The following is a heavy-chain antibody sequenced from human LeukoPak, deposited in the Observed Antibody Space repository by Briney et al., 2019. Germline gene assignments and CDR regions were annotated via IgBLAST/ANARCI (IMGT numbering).Heavy chain of an antibody. Sequence: PGGSPRLSCAASGFTFSDHYMDWVRQAPGKGLEWVGRIRNKVNSYSTEYAASVKGRYTISRDDSKNSLYLQMNSLKTEDTAVYYCARVRYYLDYWGQGTLVTVSS. CDR2: IRNKVNSYST. D-gene: IGHD3-9*01. V-gene: IGHV3-72*01. CDR3: ARVRYYLDY. CDR1: GFTFSDHY. J-gene: IGHJ4*02.